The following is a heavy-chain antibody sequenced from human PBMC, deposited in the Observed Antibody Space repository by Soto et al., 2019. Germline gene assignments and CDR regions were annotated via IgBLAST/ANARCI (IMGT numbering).Heavy chain of an antibody. D-gene: IGHD4-17*01. CDR3: AKDTAPGFLGMDV. CDR1: GFTFSSYG. CDR2: ISYDGSNK. J-gene: IGHJ6*02. Sequence: GGSLRLSCAASGFTFSSYGMHWVRQAPGKGLEWVAVISYDGSNKYYADSVKGRFTISRDNSKNTLYLQMNSLRAEDTAVYYCAKDTAPGFLGMDVWGQGTTVTVS. V-gene: IGHV3-30*18.